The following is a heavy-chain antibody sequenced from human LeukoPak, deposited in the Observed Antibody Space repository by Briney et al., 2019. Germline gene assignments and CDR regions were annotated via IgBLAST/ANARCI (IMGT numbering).Heavy chain of an antibody. V-gene: IGHV4-39*01. CDR2: IYYSGST. CDR3: ARHSTVAGTEWLDP. CDR1: GGAIISSSNY. D-gene: IGHD6-19*01. J-gene: IGHJ5*02. Sequence: SETLSLTCTVSGGAIISSSNYWGWIRQPPGKGLEWIGSIYYSGSTYYNPSLKSRVTISVDTSKNQFSLKLSSVTAADTAVYYCARHSTVAGTEWLDPWGRGTLVTVSS.